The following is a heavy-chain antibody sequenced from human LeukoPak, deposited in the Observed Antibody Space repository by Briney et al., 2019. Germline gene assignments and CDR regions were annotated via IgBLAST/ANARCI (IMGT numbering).Heavy chain of an antibody. CDR1: GGSFSGYY. Sequence: SETLSLTCAVYGGSFSGYYWGWVRQPPGKGLGGIGVINHSGSTNYNPSLKSRVTTSVDTSKNQFSLKLSSVTAADTAVYYCARGLGYDFWSGPYYYYGMDVWGQGTTVTVSS. J-gene: IGHJ6*02. CDR3: ARGLGYDFWSGPYYYYGMDV. D-gene: IGHD3-3*01. CDR2: INHSGST. V-gene: IGHV4-34*01.